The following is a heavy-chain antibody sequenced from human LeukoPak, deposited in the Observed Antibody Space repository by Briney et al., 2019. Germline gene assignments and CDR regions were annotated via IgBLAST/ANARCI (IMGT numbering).Heavy chain of an antibody. CDR2: ISWNSGSI. V-gene: IGHV3-9*03. CDR1: GFTFDDYA. Sequence: GGSLRLSCAASGFTFDDYAMHWVRQAPGKGLEWVSGISWNSGSIGYADSVKGRFTISRDNAKNSLYLQMNSLRAEDMASYYCAKGRVENQLRGAFDIWGQGTMVTVSS. D-gene: IGHD6-13*01. J-gene: IGHJ3*02. CDR3: AKGRVENQLRGAFDI.